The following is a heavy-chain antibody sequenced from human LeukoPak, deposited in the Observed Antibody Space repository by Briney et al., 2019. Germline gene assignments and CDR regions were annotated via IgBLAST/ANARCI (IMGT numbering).Heavy chain of an antibody. J-gene: IGHJ4*02. CDR3: ARSNMIVVAPFDY. CDR2: INPNSGGT. D-gene: IGHD3-22*01. Sequence: ASVKVSCKASGYTFTGYYMHWVRQAPGQGLEWMGWINPNSGGTNYAQKFQGRVTMTRDTSISTAYMELSRLRSDDTAVCYCARSNMIVVAPFDYWGQGTLVTVSS. V-gene: IGHV1-2*02. CDR1: GYTFTGYY.